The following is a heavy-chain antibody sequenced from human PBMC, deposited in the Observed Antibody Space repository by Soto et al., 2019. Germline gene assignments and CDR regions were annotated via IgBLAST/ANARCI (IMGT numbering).Heavy chain of an antibody. Sequence: SVKVSCKDSGFNFSSSVVQWVRQARGERLEWIGWVVVGNGNTKYAQKFQERVTITRDMSTRTAYMELSSLRSEDTAVYYFAAGITFFGAKEVWDQGT. D-gene: IGHD3-3*01. CDR2: VVVGNGNT. CDR1: GFNFSSSV. V-gene: IGHV1-58*01. CDR3: AAGITFFGAKEV. J-gene: IGHJ6*02.